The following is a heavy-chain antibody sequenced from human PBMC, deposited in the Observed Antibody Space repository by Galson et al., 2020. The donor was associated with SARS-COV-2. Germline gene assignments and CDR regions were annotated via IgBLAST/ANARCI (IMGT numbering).Heavy chain of an antibody. D-gene: IGHD3-3*01. Sequence: GGSLRLSCLASGFTFSKFWMSWVRRAPGRGLEWVANIKQDGSEKYFMESAKGRFTISRDNVKNSLFLEMNGLRAEDTAVYYCVRGGLNPDYDCWSGSGVDPWGQGIQVTVSS. J-gene: IGHJ5*02. CDR2: IKQDGSEK. CDR1: GFTFSKFW. CDR3: VRGGLNPDYDCWSGSGVDP. V-gene: IGHV3-7*04.